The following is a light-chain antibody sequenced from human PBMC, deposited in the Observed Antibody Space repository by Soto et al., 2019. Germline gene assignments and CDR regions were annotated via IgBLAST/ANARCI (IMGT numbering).Light chain of an antibody. Sequence: QSVLTQSSSASASLGSSVKLTCTLSSGHSSYIIAWHQQQPGKAPRYLMKLEGSGSYNKGSGVPDRFSGSSSGADRYLTISNLQSEDEADYYCETWDSNTLRGVFGGGTQLTVL. CDR1: SGHSSYI. CDR2: LEGSGSY. V-gene: IGLV4-60*03. J-gene: IGLJ3*02. CDR3: ETWDSNTLRGV.